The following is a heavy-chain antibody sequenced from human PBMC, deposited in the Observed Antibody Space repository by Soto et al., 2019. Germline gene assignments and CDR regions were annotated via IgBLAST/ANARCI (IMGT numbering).Heavy chain of an antibody. CDR1: GFTFSSYA. V-gene: IGHV3-23*01. Sequence: VGSLRLSCAASGFTFSSYAMSWVRQAPGKGLEWVSAISGSGGSTYYADSVKGRFTISRDNSKNTLYLQMNSLRAEDTAVYYCAKGGWLQWYYFDYWGQGTLVTVSS. CDR2: ISGSGGST. D-gene: IGHD5-12*01. CDR3: AKGGWLQWYYFDY. J-gene: IGHJ4*02.